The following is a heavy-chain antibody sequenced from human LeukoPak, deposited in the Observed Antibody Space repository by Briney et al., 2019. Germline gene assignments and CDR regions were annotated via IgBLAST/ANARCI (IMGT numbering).Heavy chain of an antibody. Sequence: SETLSLTCTVSGGSISSSSYYWGWIRQPPGKGLEWIGSIYFSGRTYYNPSRKSRVTISVDTSNNQFSRKLRSVTATDTATYYGARQPRQQYLVPYYYYYYMDVWGKGTTVTVSS. V-gene: IGHV4-39*01. J-gene: IGHJ6*03. CDR2: IYFSGRT. D-gene: IGHD2-2*01. CDR1: GGSISSSSYY. CDR3: ARQPRQQYLVPYYYYYYMDV.